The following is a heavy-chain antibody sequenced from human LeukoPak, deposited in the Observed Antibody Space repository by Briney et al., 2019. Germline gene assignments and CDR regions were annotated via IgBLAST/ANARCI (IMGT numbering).Heavy chain of an antibody. D-gene: IGHD3-22*01. CDR3: ASGYYFDSSG. V-gene: IGHV6-1*01. CDR2: TYYRSKWYN. CDR1: GDSVSNNTTA. Sequence: SQTLSLTCAISGDSVSNNTTAWNWIRQSPSRGLEWLGRTYYRSKWYNDYAVSVKSRITINADTSKNQFSLQLDSVTPDDTAVYYCASGYYFDSSGWGQGTLVTVSS. J-gene: IGHJ4*02.